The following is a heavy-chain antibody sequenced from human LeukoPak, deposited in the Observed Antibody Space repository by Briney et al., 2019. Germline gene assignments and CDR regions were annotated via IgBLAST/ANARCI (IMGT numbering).Heavy chain of an antibody. CDR1: GFTFSSYA. CDR3: AKDVVVALTAYFDY. V-gene: IGHV3-23*01. CDR2: ISGSGGST. J-gene: IGHJ4*02. Sequence: GGSLRLSCAASGFTFSSYAMSWVRQAPGKGLEWVLAISGSGGSTYYADSVKGRFTISRDNSKNTLYLQMNSLRAEDTAVYYCAKDVVVALTAYFDYRGQGTLVTVSS. D-gene: IGHD2-15*01.